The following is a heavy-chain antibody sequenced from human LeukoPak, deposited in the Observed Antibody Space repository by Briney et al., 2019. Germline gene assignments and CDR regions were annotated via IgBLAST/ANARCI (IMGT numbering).Heavy chain of an antibody. V-gene: IGHV3-48*03. CDR3: AKVSSGWTLYYYYYMDV. CDR2: INSAGTST. D-gene: IGHD6-19*01. J-gene: IGHJ6*03. CDR1: RFTFRNYE. Sequence: PGGSLRLSCAASRFTFRNYEMNWVRQSPGKGLEWISYINSAGTSTFYADSVRGRFTISRDNSKNTLYLQMNSLRAEDTAVYYCAKVSSGWTLYYYYYMDVWGKGTTVTVSS.